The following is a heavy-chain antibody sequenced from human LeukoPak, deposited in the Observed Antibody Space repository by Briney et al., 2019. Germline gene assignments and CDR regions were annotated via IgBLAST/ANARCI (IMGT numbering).Heavy chain of an antibody. CDR3: ARGPNDYVWGSYRRPFDY. CDR1: GGSFSGYY. CDR2: INHSGST. V-gene: IGHV4-34*01. D-gene: IGHD3-16*02. J-gene: IGHJ4*02. Sequence: SETLSLTCAVYGGSFSGYYWSWIRQPPGKGLEWIGEINHSGSTNYNPSLKSRVTISVDTSKNQFSLKLSSVTAADTAVYYCARGPNDYVWGSYRRPFDYWGQGTLVTVSS.